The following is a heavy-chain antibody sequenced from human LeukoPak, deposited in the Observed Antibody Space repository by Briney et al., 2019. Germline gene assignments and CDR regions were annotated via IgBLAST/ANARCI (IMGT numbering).Heavy chain of an antibody. V-gene: IGHV4-61*02. J-gene: IGHJ3*02. Sequence: SETLSLTCTVSGGSINSGTYYWSWIRQPAGKGLEWIGRFHGTGITDYNPSLKSRVTISVDTSNNQFSLKLSSVTAADTAVYYCARALDLFSRAFDIWGQGTLVTVSS. CDR3: ARALDLFSRAFDI. CDR2: FHGTGIT. D-gene: IGHD3-10*01. CDR1: GGSINSGTYY.